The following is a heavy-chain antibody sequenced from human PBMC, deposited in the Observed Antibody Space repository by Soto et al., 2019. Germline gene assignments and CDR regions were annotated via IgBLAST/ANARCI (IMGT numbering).Heavy chain of an antibody. J-gene: IGHJ4*02. V-gene: IGHV1-3*01. CDR2: INADNGNT. D-gene: IGHD1-1*01. CDR1: GYTFTRYA. CDR3: ARDLNPGTGDY. Sequence: ASVKVSCKASGYTFTRYAMHWVRQAPGQRLEWMGWINADNGNTKYAQKLQGRVSMTRDTSASTAYMELRSLRSDDTAVYYCARDLNPGTGDYWGQGTLVTVSS.